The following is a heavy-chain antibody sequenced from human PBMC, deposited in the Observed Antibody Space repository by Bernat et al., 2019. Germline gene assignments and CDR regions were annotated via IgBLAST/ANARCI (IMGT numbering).Heavy chain of an antibody. Sequence: LVESGGGVVQPGRSLRLSCAASGFTFSSYGMHWVRQAPGKGLEWVAVIWYDGSNKYYADSVKGRFTISRDNSKNTLYLQMNSLRAEDTAVYYCARDRKMATTVTYIDYWGQGTLVTVSS. V-gene: IGHV3-33*01. CDR1: GFTFSSYG. D-gene: IGHD4-17*01. CDR2: IWYDGSNK. J-gene: IGHJ4*02. CDR3: ARDRKMATTVTYIDY.